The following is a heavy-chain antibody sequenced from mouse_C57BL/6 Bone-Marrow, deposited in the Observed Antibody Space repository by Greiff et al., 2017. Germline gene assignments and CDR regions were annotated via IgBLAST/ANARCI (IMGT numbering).Heavy chain of an antibody. D-gene: IGHD1-1*01. V-gene: IGHV5-17*01. CDR2: ISSGSSTI. Sequence: DVMLVESGGGLVKPGGSLKLSCAASGFTFSDYGMHWVRQAPEQGLEWVAYISSGSSTIYYADTVKGRFTISRDNAKNTLFLQMTSLRSEDTAMYYCARHYYGSSYDYWGQGTTLTVSS. CDR1: GFTFSDYG. J-gene: IGHJ2*01. CDR3: ARHYYGSSYDY.